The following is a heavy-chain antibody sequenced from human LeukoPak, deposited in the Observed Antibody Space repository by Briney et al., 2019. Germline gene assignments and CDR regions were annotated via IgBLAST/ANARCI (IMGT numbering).Heavy chain of an antibody. V-gene: IGHV4-34*01. Sequence: SSETLSLTCAVYGGSFSGYYWSWIRQPPGKGLEWIGEINHSGSTNYNPSLKSRVTISVDTSKNQFFLKLSSVTAADTAVYYCASAGYSSSSGGAFDYWGQGTLVTVSS. CDR3: ASAGYSSSSGGAFDY. J-gene: IGHJ4*02. D-gene: IGHD6-6*01. CDR1: GGSFSGYY. CDR2: INHSGST.